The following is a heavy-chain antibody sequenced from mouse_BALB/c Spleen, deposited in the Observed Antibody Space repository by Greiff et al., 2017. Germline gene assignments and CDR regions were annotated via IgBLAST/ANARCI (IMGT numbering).Heavy chain of an antibody. J-gene: IGHJ4*01. Sequence: VKLVESGAELARPGASVKLSCKASGYTFTSYWMQWVKQRPGQGLEWIGAIYPGDGDTRYTQKFKGKATLTADKSSSTAYMQLSSLASEDSAVYYCARGDDYDGFYAMDYWGQGTSVTVSS. D-gene: IGHD2-4*01. CDR3: ARGDDYDGFYAMDY. CDR1: GYTFTSYW. CDR2: IYPGDGDT. V-gene: IGHV1-87*01.